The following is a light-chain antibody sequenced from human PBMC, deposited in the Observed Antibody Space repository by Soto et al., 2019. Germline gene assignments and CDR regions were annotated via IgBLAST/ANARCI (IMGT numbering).Light chain of an antibody. CDR3: TSYTSISTYV. Sequence: QSALTQPASVSGPPGQSITISCTGTSSDVGAYNYVSWYQHHPGKAPRLVIYDVTNRPSGISDRFSGSKSGNTASLTISGLLAEDEADYYCTSYTSISTYVFGTRTKLTVL. CDR2: DVT. CDR1: SSDVGAYNY. J-gene: IGLJ1*01. V-gene: IGLV2-14*01.